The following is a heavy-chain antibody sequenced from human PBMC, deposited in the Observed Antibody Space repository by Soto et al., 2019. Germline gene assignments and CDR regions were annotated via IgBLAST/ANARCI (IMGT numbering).Heavy chain of an antibody. Sequence: SETLSLTCTVSGGSISSYYWSWIRQPPGKGLEWIGYIYYSGSTNYNPSLKSRVTISVDTSKNQFSLKLSSVTAADTAVYYCARVGVSSSPGDYYYYYMDVWGKGTTVTVSS. CDR3: ARVGVSSSPGDYYYYYMDV. CDR2: IYYSGST. V-gene: IGHV4-59*01. D-gene: IGHD6-6*01. CDR1: GGSISSYY. J-gene: IGHJ6*03.